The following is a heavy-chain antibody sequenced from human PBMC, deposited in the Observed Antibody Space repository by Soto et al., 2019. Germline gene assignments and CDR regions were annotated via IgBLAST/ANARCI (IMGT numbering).Heavy chain of an antibody. J-gene: IGHJ4*02. Sequence: SETLSLTCSVSGAPTSTSDYWWGWIRQPPGKGLEWVGSIFYSGDTFYRPSLKSRVTILIDTSKNQFSMRLTSVTDADTAVYYCARQIGRGSWSLGHWGQGALVTVSS. D-gene: IGHD2-15*01. CDR2: IFYSGDT. V-gene: IGHV4-39*01. CDR1: GAPTSTSDYW. CDR3: ARQIGRGSWSLGH.